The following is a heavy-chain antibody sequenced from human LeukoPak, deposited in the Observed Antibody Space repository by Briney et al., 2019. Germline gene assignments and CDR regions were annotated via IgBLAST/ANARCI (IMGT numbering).Heavy chain of an antibody. Sequence: PSETLSLTCTVSGGSISSSSYYWGWIRQPPGKGLEWVGSIYYSGSTYYNPSLKSRVTISVDTSKNQFSLKLTSVTAADTAVYYCATGDYAYFDNWGQGTLVTVSS. D-gene: IGHD4-17*01. CDR1: GGSISSSSYY. V-gene: IGHV4-39*07. J-gene: IGHJ4*02. CDR2: IYYSGST. CDR3: ATGDYAYFDN.